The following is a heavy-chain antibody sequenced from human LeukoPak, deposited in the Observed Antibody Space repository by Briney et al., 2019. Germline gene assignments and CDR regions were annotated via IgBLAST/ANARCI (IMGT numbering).Heavy chain of an antibody. CDR3: AKGQDAWDV. Sequence: GGSLRLSCAASGFTFDDYAMHWGRQAPGEGLEWVSGISWNGGCIGYAASVKGRFTISRDNAKNSLYLQMNSLRAEDTALYYGAKGQDAWDVWGQGTTVTVSS. V-gene: IGHV3-9*01. CDR2: ISWNGGCI. CDR1: GFTFDDYA. J-gene: IGHJ6*02.